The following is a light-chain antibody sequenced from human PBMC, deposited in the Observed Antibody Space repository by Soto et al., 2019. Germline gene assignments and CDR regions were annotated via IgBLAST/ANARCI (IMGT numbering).Light chain of an antibody. CDR1: SSNTGAGYD. CDR3: QSYDSSLSGYV. J-gene: IGLJ1*01. Sequence: QPVLTQPPSVSGAPGQRVTISCTGSSSNTGAGYDVHWYQQLPGTAPKLLIYGNSNRPSGVPDRFSGSKSGTSASLAITGLQAEDEADYYCQSYDSSLSGYVFGTGTKLTVL. V-gene: IGLV1-40*01. CDR2: GNS.